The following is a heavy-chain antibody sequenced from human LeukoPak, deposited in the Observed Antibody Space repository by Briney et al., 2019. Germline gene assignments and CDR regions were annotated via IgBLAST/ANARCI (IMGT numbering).Heavy chain of an antibody. CDR3: TTLGSSGFYEFDY. Sequence: GGSLRLSCAASGFTFSSYAMSWVRQAPGKGLEWVSAISGSGGSTYYADSVKGRFTISRDNSKNTLYLQMNSLRAEDTAVYYCTTLGSSGFYEFDYWGQGTLVTVSS. CDR1: GFTFSSYA. V-gene: IGHV3-23*01. J-gene: IGHJ4*02. D-gene: IGHD3-22*01. CDR2: ISGSGGST.